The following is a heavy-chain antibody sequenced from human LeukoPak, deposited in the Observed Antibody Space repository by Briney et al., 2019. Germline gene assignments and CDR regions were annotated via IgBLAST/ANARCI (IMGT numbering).Heavy chain of an antibody. D-gene: IGHD2-21*01. CDR3: ARGLYWGGDY. CDR2: INPSGGST. CDR1: GYTFTIYY. J-gene: IGHJ4*02. Sequence: GASVKVSCKASGYTFTIYYLNWVRQAPGQGLEWMGIINPSGGSTNYAQKLKGRVTMTSDTSTSTVYMELASLKSEVTAVYYCARGLYWGGDYWGQGTLVTVSS. V-gene: IGHV1-46*04.